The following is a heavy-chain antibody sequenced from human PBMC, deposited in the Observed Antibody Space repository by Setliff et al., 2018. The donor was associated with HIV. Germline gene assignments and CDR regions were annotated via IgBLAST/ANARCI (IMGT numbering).Heavy chain of an antibody. Sequence: SETLSLTCTVSGVSLSSESSYWGWVRQPPGKGLEWVGSIYYNGKIFYNPSLRSRVTIFVDSSKSELSLRLKSVTAADTAVYYGARRGESTGSWFSSWYSYDMDVWGQGTTVTVSS. V-gene: IGHV4-39*01. J-gene: IGHJ6*02. CDR3: ARRGESTGSWFSSWYSYDMDV. CDR2: IYYNGKI. CDR1: GVSLSSESSY. D-gene: IGHD2-15*01.